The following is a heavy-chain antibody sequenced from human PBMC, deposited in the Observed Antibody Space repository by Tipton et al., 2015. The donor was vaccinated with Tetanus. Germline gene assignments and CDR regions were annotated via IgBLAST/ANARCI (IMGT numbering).Heavy chain of an antibody. V-gene: IGHV1-18*01. CDR3: ARGRGLGPHEYFEH. Sequence: QLVQSGAEVKKPGASVKVSCKASGYTFTHYGVNWVRQAPGQGLGWMGWISPFNENVNYAEKFRGRLTMTTDRSTGTVSMDLRSLKSDDTAIYYCARGRGLGPHEYFEHWGQGTLVTVSS. CDR2: ISPFNENV. J-gene: IGHJ5*02. D-gene: IGHD3/OR15-3a*01. CDR1: GYTFTHYG.